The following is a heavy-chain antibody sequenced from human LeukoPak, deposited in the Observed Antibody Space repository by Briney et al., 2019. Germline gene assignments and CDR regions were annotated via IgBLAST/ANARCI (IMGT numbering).Heavy chain of an antibody. V-gene: IGHV4-61*02. CDR3: ARSSRRVVPAANWFDP. CDR1: GGSISSGSYY. D-gene: IGHD2-2*01. CDR2: IYTSGST. J-gene: IGHJ5*02. Sequence: PSETLSLTCTVSGGSISSGSYYWSWIRQPAGKGLEWIGRIYTSGSTNYNPSLKSRVTISVDTSKNQFSLKLSSVTAADTAVYYCARSSRRVVPAANWFDPWGQGTLVTVSS.